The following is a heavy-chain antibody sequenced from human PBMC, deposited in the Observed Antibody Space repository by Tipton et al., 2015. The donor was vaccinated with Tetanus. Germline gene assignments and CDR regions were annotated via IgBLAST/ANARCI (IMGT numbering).Heavy chain of an antibody. CDR2: IYYSGDT. D-gene: IGHD1-7*01. J-gene: IGHJ6*01. V-gene: IGHV4-31*03. CDR3: ARDRITGPTGRYYAMDV. Sequence: TLSLTCSVSGGSINSGGYFWNWIRQQPGKGPEWIGYIYYSGDTFYNPSLKSRVTISVDTSKNQFSLNLRSVTAADTAVYYCARDRITGPTGRYYAMDVWGQGTTVTVSS. CDR1: GGSINSGGYF.